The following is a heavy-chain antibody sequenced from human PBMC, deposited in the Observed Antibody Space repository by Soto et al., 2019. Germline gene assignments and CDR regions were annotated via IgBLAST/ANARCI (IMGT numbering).Heavy chain of an antibody. Sequence: PSESLSLTCTVSGGSVSSGSYYWSWIRQPPGQGLEWIGYIYYSGSTNYNPSLKSRVTISVDTSKNQFSLKLSSVTAADTAVYYCARDHQLSSGWYLANFDYYYGMDVWGQGTTVTVSS. V-gene: IGHV4-61*01. CDR2: IYYSGST. CDR3: ARDHQLSSGWYLANFDYYYGMDV. CDR1: GGSVSSGSYY. J-gene: IGHJ6*02. D-gene: IGHD6-19*01.